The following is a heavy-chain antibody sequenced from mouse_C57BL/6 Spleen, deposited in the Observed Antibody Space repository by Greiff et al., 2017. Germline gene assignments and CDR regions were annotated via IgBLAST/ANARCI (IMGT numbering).Heavy chain of an antibody. CDR2: IDPSDSYT. CDR3: ARWDYDRYFDV. CDR1: GYTFTSYW. J-gene: IGHJ1*03. Sequence: QVQLQQPGAELVMPGASVKLSCKASGYTFTSYWMHWVKQRPGQGLEWIGEIDPSDSYTNYNQKFKGKSTLTVDKSSSTAYMQLSSLTSEDSAVYYCARWDYDRYFDVWGTGTTVTVYS. V-gene: IGHV1-69*01. D-gene: IGHD2-4*01.